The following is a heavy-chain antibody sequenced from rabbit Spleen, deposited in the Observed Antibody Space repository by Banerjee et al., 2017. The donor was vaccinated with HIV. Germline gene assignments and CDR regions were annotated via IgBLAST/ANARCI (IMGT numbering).Heavy chain of an antibody. Sequence: QSLEESGGDLVKPGASLTLTCIASGFSFSSSDYICWVRQAPGKGLEWISCIAGSSSGFTYSATWAKGRFSISKPSSTTVTLQMTSLTAADTATYFCARDTGSSFSSYGMDLWAQGPSSPS. CDR1: GFSFSSSDY. J-gene: IGHJ6*01. CDR3: ARDTGSSFSSYGMDL. D-gene: IGHD8-1*01. CDR2: IAGSSSGFT. V-gene: IGHV1S40*01.